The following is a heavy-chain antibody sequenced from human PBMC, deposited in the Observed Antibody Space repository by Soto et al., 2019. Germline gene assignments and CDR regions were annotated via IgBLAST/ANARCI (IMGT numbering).Heavy chain of an antibody. J-gene: IGHJ6*03. D-gene: IGHD1-26*01. CDR2: IWYDGSNK. V-gene: IGHV3-33*01. Sequence: GGSLRLSCAASGFTFSSYGMHWVRQAPGKGLEWVAVIWYDGSNKYYADSVKGRFTISRDNSKNTLYLQMNSLRAEDTAVYYCARVAPFTPLLEDYYYMDVWGKGTTVTVSS. CDR3: ARVAPFTPLLEDYYYMDV. CDR1: GFTFSSYG.